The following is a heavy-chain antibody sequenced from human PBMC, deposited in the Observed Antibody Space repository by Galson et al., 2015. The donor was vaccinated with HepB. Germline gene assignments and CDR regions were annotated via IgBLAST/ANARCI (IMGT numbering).Heavy chain of an antibody. V-gene: IGHV5-51*01. CDR2: IYPGDSDT. J-gene: IGHJ5*02. Sequence: QSGAEVKKPGESLKISCKGSGYSFTTYWIGWVRQMPGKGQEWMGIIYPGDSDTRYSPSFQGQVTISADKSISTAYLQWSSLKASDTAMYYCARQLRDSSSWYGWFDPWGQGTLVTVSP. D-gene: IGHD6-13*01. CDR1: GYSFTTYW. CDR3: ARQLRDSSSWYGWFDP.